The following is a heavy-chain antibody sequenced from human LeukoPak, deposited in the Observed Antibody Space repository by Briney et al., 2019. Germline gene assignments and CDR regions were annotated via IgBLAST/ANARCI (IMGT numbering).Heavy chain of an antibody. CDR2: ISTSSSYI. D-gene: IGHD3-10*01. CDR1: GFTFSSYS. V-gene: IGHV3-21*01. CDR3: ARDLPLVRGVYAFDY. J-gene: IGHJ4*02. Sequence: GGCRRLSCAASGFTFSSYSMSWVRPAHGKGLEWVSSISTSSSYIYYADSVKGRFAICRDNGKNSLYLQMHSLSGEDTAVYYCARDLPLVRGVYAFDYWGQGTLVTVSS.